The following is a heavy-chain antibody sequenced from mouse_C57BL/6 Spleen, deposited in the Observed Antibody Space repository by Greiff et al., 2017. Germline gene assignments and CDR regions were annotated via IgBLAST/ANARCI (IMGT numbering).Heavy chain of an antibody. CDR1: GYAFSSSW. Sequence: QVQLQQSGPELVKPGASVKISCKASGYAFSSSWMNWVKQRPGKGLEWIGRIYPGDGDTNYNGKFKGKATLTADKSSSTAYMQLSSLTSEDSAVYFCARSVTSYAMDYWGQGTSGTVSS. CDR3: ARSVTSYAMDY. D-gene: IGHD2-3*01. V-gene: IGHV1-82*01. CDR2: IYPGDGDT. J-gene: IGHJ4*01.